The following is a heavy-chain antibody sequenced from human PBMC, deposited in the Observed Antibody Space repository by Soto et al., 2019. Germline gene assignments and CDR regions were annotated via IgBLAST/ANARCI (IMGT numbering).Heavy chain of an antibody. V-gene: IGHV4-34*01. D-gene: IGHD6-25*01. CDR2: INHSGST. Sequence: PSETLSLTCAVYGGSFSGYYWSWIRQPPGKGLEWIGEINHSGSTNYNPSLKSRVTISVDTSKNQFSLKLSSVTAADTAVYYCARGRGSTPVGYQSWFDPWGQGTLVTVSS. CDR1: GGSFSGYY. CDR3: ARGRGSTPVGYQSWFDP. J-gene: IGHJ5*02.